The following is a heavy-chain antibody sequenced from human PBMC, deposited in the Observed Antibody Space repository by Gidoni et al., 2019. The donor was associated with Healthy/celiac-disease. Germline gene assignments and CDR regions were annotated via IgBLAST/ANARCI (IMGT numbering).Heavy chain of an antibody. CDR1: GFTFSSTW. V-gene: IGHV3-7*01. CDR2: INQDGRET. D-gene: IGHD3-3*01. CDR3: ARDHLRGYDFWSGYHYYYGMDV. Sequence: VQLVESGGGLVQPGGSLRLYCEAAGFTFSSTWMSWARQAPGKGLEWVAKINQDGRETYYVDSVKGRFTISRDNAKNSLYRQMNSLRSEDTAVYYCARDHLRGYDFWSGYHYYYGMDVWGQGTTVTVSS. J-gene: IGHJ6*02.